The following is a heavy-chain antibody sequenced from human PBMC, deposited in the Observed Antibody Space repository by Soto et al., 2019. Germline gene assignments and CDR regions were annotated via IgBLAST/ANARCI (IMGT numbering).Heavy chain of an antibody. CDR3: ARGYDSSGCYYDY. CDR2: IYSGGST. Sequence: EVQLVESGGGLVQPGGSLRLSCAASGFTVSNNYMTWVRQAPGKGLEWVSVIYSGGSTYYADSVKGRFTLSRDNSKNTLYLQMNSLRAEDTAVYYCARGYDSSGCYYDYWGQGTLVTVSS. V-gene: IGHV3-66*01. D-gene: IGHD3-22*01. CDR1: GFTVSNNY. J-gene: IGHJ4*02.